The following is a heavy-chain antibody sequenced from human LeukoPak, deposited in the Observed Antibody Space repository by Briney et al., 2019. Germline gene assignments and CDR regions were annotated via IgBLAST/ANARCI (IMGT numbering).Heavy chain of an antibody. J-gene: IGHJ4*02. CDR2: MNPNSGNT. Sequence: ASXKVSCKASGYTFTSYDINWVRQATGKGREWMGWMNPNSGNTGYAQKFQGRVTMTRNTYIRTTYMELSRLRSEDTAVYYCVLGATIKYFDYWGQGTLVTVSS. D-gene: IGHD5-24*01. V-gene: IGHV1-8*01. CDR3: VLGATIKYFDY. CDR1: GYTFTSYD.